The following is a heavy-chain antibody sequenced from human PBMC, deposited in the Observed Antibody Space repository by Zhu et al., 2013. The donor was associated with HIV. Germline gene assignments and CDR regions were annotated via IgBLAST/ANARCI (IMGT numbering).Heavy chain of an antibody. Sequence: QVVQSGAEVTKPGASVKVSCKASGYTFTGYFLHWVRQAPGQGLEWMGWINPNSGGTNYAQNFQGRVTMTRDTSISTAYMKLSRLRSDDTAIYFCAREGLAVAGHDAFDIWARDSVTVSS. V-gene: IGHV1-2*02. D-gene: IGHD6-19*01. J-gene: IGHJ3*02. CDR1: GYTFTGYF. CDR3: AREGLAVAGHDAFDI. CDR2: INPNSGGT.